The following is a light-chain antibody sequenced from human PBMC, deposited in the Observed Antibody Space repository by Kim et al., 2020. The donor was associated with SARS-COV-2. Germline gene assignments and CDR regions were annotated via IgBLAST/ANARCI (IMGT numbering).Light chain of an antibody. CDR3: QQSYSTPVT. V-gene: IGKV1-39*01. Sequence: DIQMTQSPSSLSASVGDRVTITCRASQSISIYLHWYQHRAGEAPKFLIYAASYLQSGVPSRFSGSGSGRDFTLTIRNLQPEDFGTYYCQQSYSTPVTFGGGTKLEIK. CDR2: AAS. J-gene: IGKJ4*01. CDR1: QSISIY.